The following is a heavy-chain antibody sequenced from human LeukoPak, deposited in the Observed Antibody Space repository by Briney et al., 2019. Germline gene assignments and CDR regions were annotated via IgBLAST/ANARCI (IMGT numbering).Heavy chain of an antibody. CDR2: IRTDWTTT. CDR1: GFNFGDYW. Sequence: PGGSLRLSCPVSGFNFGDYWVHWVRQVPGKGLVWVSRIRTDWTTTTYADSVKGRFTTSRDDAKNTVYLHMNTLRVEDTAVYYCAIGPGSLWGQGTRVTVSS. V-gene: IGHV3-74*01. CDR3: AIGPGSL. J-gene: IGHJ4*02. D-gene: IGHD3-10*01.